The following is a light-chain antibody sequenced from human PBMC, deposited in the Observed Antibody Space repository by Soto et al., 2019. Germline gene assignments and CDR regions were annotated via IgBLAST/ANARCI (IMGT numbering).Light chain of an antibody. V-gene: IGLV1-44*01. CDR1: SSNIGSHT. Sequence: QSVLIQPPSVSGTPGQRVTISCSGSSSNIGSHTASWYQQLPGTAPKLLIYSSDQRPSGVPDRFSGSKSGTSASLAISGLQSEDEADYFCAAWDDRLNGYVFATGTKVTVL. CDR3: AAWDDRLNGYV. J-gene: IGLJ1*01. CDR2: SSD.